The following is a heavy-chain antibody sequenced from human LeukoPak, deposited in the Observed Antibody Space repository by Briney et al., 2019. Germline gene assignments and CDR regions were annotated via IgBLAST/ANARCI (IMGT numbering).Heavy chain of an antibody. V-gene: IGHV3-21*01. CDR2: ISSSGSYT. Sequence: GGSLRLSCAASGFSFNYYTMNWVRQAPGKGLEWVSSISSSGSYTFYADSVKGRFTISRDSAKNSLYLQMESLRAEDTALYYCARASGEWIVALDYWGQGTLVTVSS. D-gene: IGHD3-16*01. CDR3: ARASGEWIVALDY. J-gene: IGHJ4*02. CDR1: GFSFNYYT.